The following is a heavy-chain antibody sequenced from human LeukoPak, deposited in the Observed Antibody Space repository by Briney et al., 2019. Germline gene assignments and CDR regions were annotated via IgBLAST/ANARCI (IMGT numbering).Heavy chain of an antibody. CDR2: ISYDGSNK. J-gene: IGHJ4*02. V-gene: IGHV3-30*04. Sequence: GGSLRLSCAASGFTFSSYAMHWVRQAPSKGLEWVAVISYDGSNKYYADSVKGRFTISRDNSKNTLYLQMNSLRAEDTAVYYCARDTYYYDSSGYYYDGDFDYWGQGTLVTVSS. CDR1: GFTFSSYA. CDR3: ARDTYYYDSSGYYYDGDFDY. D-gene: IGHD3-22*01.